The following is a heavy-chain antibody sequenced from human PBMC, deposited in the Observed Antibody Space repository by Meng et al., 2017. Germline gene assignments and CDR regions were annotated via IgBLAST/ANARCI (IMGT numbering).Heavy chain of an antibody. D-gene: IGHD4-17*01. CDR2: INWNGDST. CDR3: ARGHRRTTAIPGSD. J-gene: IGHJ4*02. V-gene: IGHV3-20*04. CDR1: GFTFGDYG. Sequence: VLLVASGGGPVRPGGSLRLSCAVSGFTFGDYGMSWVRQAPGKGLEWASGINWNGDSTGYADSVKGRFTISRDNAKNSLYLQMNSLRVEDTAFYYCARGHRRTTAIPGSDWGQGTLVTVSS.